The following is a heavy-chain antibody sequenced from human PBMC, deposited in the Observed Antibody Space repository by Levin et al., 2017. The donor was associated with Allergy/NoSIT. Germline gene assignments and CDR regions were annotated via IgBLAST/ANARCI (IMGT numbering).Heavy chain of an antibody. D-gene: IGHD4-17*01. CDR1: GGSLSGYF. J-gene: IGHJ4*02. CDR3: ARDAYGKFDY. Sequence: SETLSLSCGVFGGSLSGYFWTWIRQTPGKGLEWMGEINHSGRTNYIPSLKSRLTISVDTSNNQFSLKLSSVTAADTAVYYCARDAYGKFDYWGQGALVTVSS. CDR2: INHSGRT. V-gene: IGHV4-34*01.